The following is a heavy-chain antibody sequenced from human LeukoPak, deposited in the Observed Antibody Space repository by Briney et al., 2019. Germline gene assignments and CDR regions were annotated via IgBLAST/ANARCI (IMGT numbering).Heavy chain of an antibody. V-gene: IGHV3-64*01. D-gene: IGHD2-15*01. CDR1: GFTFSSYA. J-gene: IGHJ4*02. CDR2: ITSNGGGT. Sequence: GGSLRLSCAASGFTFSSYAMHWVRQAPGKGLEYVSTITSNGGGTYYAKSVKGRFTVSRDNSKKPLHLQMGSLRAEDMAVYYCARAYCSGGSCYGCADYWGQGTLVTVSS. CDR3: ARAYCSGGSCYGCADY.